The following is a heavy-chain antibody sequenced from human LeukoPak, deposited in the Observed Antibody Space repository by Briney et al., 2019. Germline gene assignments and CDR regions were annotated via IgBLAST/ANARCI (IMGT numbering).Heavy chain of an antibody. J-gene: IGHJ4*02. Sequence: SETLSLTCTVSGGSISSSSYYWGWIRQPPGKGLEWIGSIYYSGSTYYNPSLKSRVTISVDTSKNQFSLKLSSVTAADTAVYYCARGSRTGSVVVAGYSDYWGQGTLVTVSS. V-gene: IGHV4-39*07. CDR2: IYYSGST. D-gene: IGHD2-15*01. CDR1: GGSISSSSYY. CDR3: ARGSRTGSVVVAGYSDY.